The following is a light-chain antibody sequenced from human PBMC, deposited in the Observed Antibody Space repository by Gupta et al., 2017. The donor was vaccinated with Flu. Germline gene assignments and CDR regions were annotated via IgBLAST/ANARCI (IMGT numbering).Light chain of an antibody. CDR2: GAS. CDR1: QSVSSSY. J-gene: IGKJ1*01. V-gene: IGKV3-20*01. Sequence: PGALSLSPGDRATLSCRASQSVSSSYLGWYQQKPGQAPRLLIYGASSRATGIPDRCSGSGSGTDFTLTISRLEPEDFAVYYCQQYDSSRTFGQGTKVEIK. CDR3: QQYDSSRT.